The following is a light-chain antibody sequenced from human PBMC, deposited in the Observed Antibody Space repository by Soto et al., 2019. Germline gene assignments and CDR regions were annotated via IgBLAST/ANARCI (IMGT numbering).Light chain of an antibody. CDR2: DVS. J-gene: IGLJ3*02. CDR3: CSYAGSYTRWV. CDR1: SSDVGGYNY. V-gene: IGLV2-11*01. Sequence: QSALTQPRSVSGSPGQSVTISCTGTSSDVGGYNYVSWYQQHPGKAPKLMIYDVSKRPSGVPDRFSGSKSGNTASLTISGFQAEDEADYYCCSYAGSYTRWVFGGGTKLTVL.